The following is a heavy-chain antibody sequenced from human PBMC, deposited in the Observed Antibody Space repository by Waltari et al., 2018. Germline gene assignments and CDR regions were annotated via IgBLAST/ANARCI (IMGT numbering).Heavy chain of an antibody. CDR2: VSYSGTT. CDR3: ATYIGASVGTAAFDV. CDR1: GVFITSNRPY. V-gene: IGHV4-39*01. Sequence: QLQLQESGPRLVRPSETLSPICRVSGVFITSNRPYWAWIRQSPGQGLEWIGTVSYSGTTYISPSLKSRVSVSRDTSKNQVSLILGSVTAADMAVYYCATYIGASVGTAAFDVWGQGTMVTVSS. J-gene: IGHJ3*01. D-gene: IGHD5-12*01.